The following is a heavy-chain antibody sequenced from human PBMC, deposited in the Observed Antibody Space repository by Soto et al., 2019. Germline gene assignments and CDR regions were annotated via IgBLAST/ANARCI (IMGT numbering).Heavy chain of an antibody. D-gene: IGHD3-10*01. CDR1: GGTFSSYA. CDR3: AAAVWFGELTHYFDY. Sequence: QVPLVQSGAEVKKPGSSVKVSCKASGGTFSSYAISWVRQAPGQGLEWMGGIIPIFGTANYAQKFQGRVTITADESTSTAYMELSSLRSEDTAVYYSAAAVWFGELTHYFDYCGKGTLVTVSS. J-gene: IGHJ4*02. CDR2: IIPIFGTA. V-gene: IGHV1-69*01.